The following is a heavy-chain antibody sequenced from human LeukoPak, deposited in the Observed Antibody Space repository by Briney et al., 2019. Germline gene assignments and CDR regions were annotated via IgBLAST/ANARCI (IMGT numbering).Heavy chain of an antibody. CDR3: AKDHTSGSFDY. D-gene: IGHD3-10*01. J-gene: IGHJ4*02. CDR2: IWYDGSNK. Sequence: GGSLRLSCAASGFTFSSYGMHWVRQAPGKGLEWVAVIWYDGSNKYYADSVKGRFAIPRDNSKNTLYLQMNSLRAEDTAVYYCAKDHTSGSFDYWGQGTLVTVSS. CDR1: GFTFSSYG. V-gene: IGHV3-33*06.